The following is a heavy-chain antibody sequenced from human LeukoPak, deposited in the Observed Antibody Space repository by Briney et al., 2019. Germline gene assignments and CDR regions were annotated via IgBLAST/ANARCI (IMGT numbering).Heavy chain of an antibody. V-gene: IGHV1-2*02. CDR1: GYTFTGYY. J-gene: IGHJ6*02. CDR3: AGLYNWNHQDYDAMDV. CDR2: INPDNGGT. Sequence: ASVKVSCKASGYTFTGYYMHWVRQAPGQGLEWMGWINPDNGGTNYAQKFQGRVTMTRDTSISTAYMELSRLRSDDTAVYYCAGLYNWNHQDYDAMDVWGQGTTVTVSS. D-gene: IGHD1-20*01.